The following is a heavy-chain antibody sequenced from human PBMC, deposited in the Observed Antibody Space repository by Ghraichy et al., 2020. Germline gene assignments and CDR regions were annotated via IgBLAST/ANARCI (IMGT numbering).Heavy chain of an antibody. J-gene: IGHJ6*02. CDR2: ISSSSSYI. CDR3: ATQAQDHDGGMYYYGMDV. CDR1: GFTFSSYS. Sequence: GGSLTLSCAASGFTFSSYSMNWVRQAPGKGLEWVSSISSSSSYIYYADAVKGRFTISRANAKNSLYLQMNSLRAEDTAVYYCATQAQDHDGGMYYYGMDVWGQGTTVTVSS. D-gene: IGHD3-16*01. V-gene: IGHV3-21*01.